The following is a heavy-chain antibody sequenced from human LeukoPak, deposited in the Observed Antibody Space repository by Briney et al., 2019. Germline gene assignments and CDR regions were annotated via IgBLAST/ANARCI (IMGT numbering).Heavy chain of an antibody. J-gene: IGHJ4*02. Sequence: SETLSLTCTVSGGSISGYYWSWIRQPAGKGLEWIGRVYTGGSTTYNPSLKSRVTMSVDTSKNQFSLNLTSVTAADTAVYYCARGAVANSVLFDYWGQGTLVTVPS. CDR2: VYTGGST. CDR1: GGSISGYY. D-gene: IGHD6-19*01. CDR3: ARGAVANSVLFDY. V-gene: IGHV4-4*07.